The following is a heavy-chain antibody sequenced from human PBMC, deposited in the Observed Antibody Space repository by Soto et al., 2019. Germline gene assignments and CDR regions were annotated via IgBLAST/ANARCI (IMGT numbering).Heavy chain of an antibody. CDR3: ARARGYSYGPSYDAFDI. Sequence: PGGSLRLSCAASGFTFSSYSMNWVRQAPGKGLEWVSSISSSSSYIYYADSVKGRFTISRDNAKNSLYLQMNSLRAEDTAVYYCARARGYSYGPSYDAFDIWGQGTMVTVSS. CDR1: GFTFSSYS. J-gene: IGHJ3*02. D-gene: IGHD5-18*01. V-gene: IGHV3-21*01. CDR2: ISSSSSYI.